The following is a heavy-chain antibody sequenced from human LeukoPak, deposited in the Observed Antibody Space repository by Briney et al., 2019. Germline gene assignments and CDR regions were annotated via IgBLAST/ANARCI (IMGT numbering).Heavy chain of an antibody. CDR3: TRTTYDRSGLNWFDP. D-gene: IGHD3-22*01. V-gene: IGHV3-74*01. J-gene: IGHJ5*02. Sequence: GGSLRLSCVASGXTFSSYWMHWVRQAPGKGLMWVSRINNDGSTTTYADSVKGRFTISRDNAKNTLYLQMNSLRAEDTAVYYCTRTTYDRSGLNWFDPWGQGTLVTVSS. CDR2: INNDGSTT. CDR1: GXTFSSYW.